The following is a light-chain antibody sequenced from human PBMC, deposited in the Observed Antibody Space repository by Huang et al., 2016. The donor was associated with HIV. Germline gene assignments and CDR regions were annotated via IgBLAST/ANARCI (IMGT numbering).Light chain of an antibody. CDR3: MQGTHLSRT. CDR2: EVS. V-gene: IGKV2-29*02. CDR1: QSLLHSDGKTY. Sequence: IVMTQTPLSLSVTPGHPASISCKSSQSLLHSDGKTYLSWYLQKPGQSPQLLIHEVSSRCSGVPDRFSGSGSGTDFTLKISRVEAEDVGVYYCMQGTHLSRTFGQGTKLNIK. J-gene: IGKJ2*02.